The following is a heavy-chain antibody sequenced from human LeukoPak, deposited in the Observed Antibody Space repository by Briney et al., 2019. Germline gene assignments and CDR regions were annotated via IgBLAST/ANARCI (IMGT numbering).Heavy chain of an antibody. CDR3: ARVITYFDY. D-gene: IGHD3-22*01. CDR1: GFTFSSYW. V-gene: IGHV3-74*01. J-gene: IGHJ4*02. Sequence: GGSLRLSCAASGFTFSSYWMHWVRQAPGKGLEWVSRIRGDGNDASYADSVKGRFTISRDNAKNTLYLQMNSLRAEDTAVYYCARVITYFDYWGQGILVTVSS. CDR2: IRGDGNDA.